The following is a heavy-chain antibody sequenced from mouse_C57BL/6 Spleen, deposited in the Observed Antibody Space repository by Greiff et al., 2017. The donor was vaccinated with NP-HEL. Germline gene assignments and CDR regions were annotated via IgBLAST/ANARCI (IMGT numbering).Heavy chain of an antibody. D-gene: IGHD2-4*01. V-gene: IGHV1-4*01. CDR3: ACSLIYYDPSYAMDY. Sequence: QVQLKESGAELARPGASVKMSCKASGYTFTSYTMHWVKQRPGQGLEWIGYINPSSGYTKYNQKFKDKATLTADKSSSTAYMQLSSLTSEDSAVYYCACSLIYYDPSYAMDYWGQGTSVTVSS. CDR2: INPSSGYT. J-gene: IGHJ4*01. CDR1: GYTFTSYT.